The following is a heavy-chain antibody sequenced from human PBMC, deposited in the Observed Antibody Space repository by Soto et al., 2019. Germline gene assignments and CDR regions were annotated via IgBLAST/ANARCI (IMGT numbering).Heavy chain of an antibody. Sequence: TLSLTCSVSGGSITSARYYWSWVRQRPGKGLEWIGNICHSGSDYYNPFLKTRLSIYVDTSKNQFSLKLISVAAADTGLYDCSGLMGYYHSRCYPQYFYFDYWGPGTLVTGPS. CDR2: ICHSGSD. D-gene: IGHD3-22*01. CDR1: GGSITSARYY. V-gene: IGHV4-31*03. J-gene: IGHJ4*02. CDR3: SGLMGYYHSRCYPQYFYFDY.